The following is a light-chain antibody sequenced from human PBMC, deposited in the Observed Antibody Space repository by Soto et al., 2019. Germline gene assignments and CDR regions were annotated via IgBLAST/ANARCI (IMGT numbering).Light chain of an antibody. Sequence: DIQMTQSPSSLSASVGDRVTVTCRASQGISSFLAWCQQKPGKVPKLLIYAASTLQPGVPSRFSGSGYGTDFTLTISSLQPEDVATYYCQKYDSAPSLTFGGGTKVEIK. J-gene: IGKJ4*01. CDR1: QGISSF. V-gene: IGKV1-27*01. CDR2: AAS. CDR3: QKYDSAPSLT.